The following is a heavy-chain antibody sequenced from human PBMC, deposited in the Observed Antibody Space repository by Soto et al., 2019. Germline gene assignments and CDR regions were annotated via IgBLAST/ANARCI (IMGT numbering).Heavy chain of an antibody. V-gene: IGHV4-31*03. D-gene: IGHD2-21*02. Sequence: QVQLQESGPGLVKPSQTLSLTCTVSGGSISSGGYYWSWIRQHPGKGLEWIGYIYYSGSTYYNPFLKSRVTRSVDTSKNQFSLKLSSVTAADTAVYYCAREKIVVVTATNDAFDIWGQGTMVTVSS. CDR1: GGSISSGGYY. J-gene: IGHJ3*02. CDR3: AREKIVVVTATNDAFDI. CDR2: IYYSGST.